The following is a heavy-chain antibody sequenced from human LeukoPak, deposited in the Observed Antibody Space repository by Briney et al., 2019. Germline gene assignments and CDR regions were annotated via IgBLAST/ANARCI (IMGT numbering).Heavy chain of an antibody. Sequence: GASVKVSCKASGYTFTGYYMHWVRQAPGQGLEWMGWINPNSGGTSYAQKFQGWVTMTRDTSISTAYMELSRLRSDDTAVYYCARAIAGANYYFDYWGQGTLVTVSS. CDR2: INPNSGGT. CDR3: ARAIAGANYYFDY. CDR1: GYTFTGYY. D-gene: IGHD1-26*01. J-gene: IGHJ4*02. V-gene: IGHV1-2*04.